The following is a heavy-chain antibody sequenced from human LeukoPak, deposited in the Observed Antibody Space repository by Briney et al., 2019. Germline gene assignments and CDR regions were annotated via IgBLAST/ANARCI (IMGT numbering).Heavy chain of an antibody. CDR2: IRQDDSEK. Sequence: GGSLRLSCAASGFTFSSYWMTWVRQAPGQGLEWVANIRQDDSEKYYVDSVNGRFTISRDNAKNSLSLQMNSLRAEDTAVYYCARRANYYDNSAYYYYYYYMDVWGKGTTVTVSS. CDR3: ARRANYYDNSAYYYYYYYMDV. J-gene: IGHJ6*03. CDR1: GFTFSSYW. V-gene: IGHV3-7*01. D-gene: IGHD3-22*01.